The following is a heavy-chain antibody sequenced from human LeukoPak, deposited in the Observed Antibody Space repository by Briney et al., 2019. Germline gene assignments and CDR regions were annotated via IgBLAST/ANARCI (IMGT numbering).Heavy chain of an antibody. Sequence: PGGSLRLSCAASGFTLSNYAMSWVRQAPGKGLEWGSAICGGGGGTYYADSVKGRFTISRDNSKNTLYLQMNSLRAEDTALYYCAKVISSSCGIGGYWGQGTLVTVSS. CDR1: GFTLSNYA. J-gene: IGHJ4*02. CDR3: AKVISSSCGIGGY. V-gene: IGHV3-23*01. CDR2: ICGGGGGT. D-gene: IGHD6-13*01.